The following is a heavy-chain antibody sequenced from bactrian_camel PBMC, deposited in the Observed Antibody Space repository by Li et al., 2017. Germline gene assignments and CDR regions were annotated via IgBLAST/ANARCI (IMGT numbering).Heavy chain of an antibody. CDR3: AADPWRCPPPVGITWKHGAYVY. CDR2: IDYDGVI. CDR1: GYHPYR. Sequence: HVQLVESGGGSVQAGGSLRLSCAVSGYHPYRMGWFRQGPGKEREGVAVIDYDGVITYTDSVKGRFTLSKDSAKNTLYLEMNSLKPEDTAMYYCAADPWRCPPPVGITWKHGAYVYWGQGTQVTVS. V-gene: IGHV3S53*01. D-gene: IGHD1*01. J-gene: IGHJ4*01.